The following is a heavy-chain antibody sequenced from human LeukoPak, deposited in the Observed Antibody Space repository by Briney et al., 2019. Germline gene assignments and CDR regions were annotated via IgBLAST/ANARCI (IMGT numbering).Heavy chain of an antibody. J-gene: IGHJ4*02. V-gene: IGHV3-30*02. CDR3: ATTLDFIAVAVDYYFDY. Sequence: PGGSLRLSCAASGFTFIHYGMHWVRQAPGKGLEWVAFIQHDGTNKYYADSVKGRFTISRDNSKNTLYLQMNGLRVEDTAVYYCATTLDFIAVAVDYYFDYWGQGTLVTVSS. CDR1: GFTFIHYG. D-gene: IGHD6-19*01. CDR2: IQHDGTNK.